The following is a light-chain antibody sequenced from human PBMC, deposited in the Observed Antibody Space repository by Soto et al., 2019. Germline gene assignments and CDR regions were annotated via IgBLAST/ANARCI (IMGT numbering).Light chain of an antibody. CDR1: QSINSW. CDR2: KAS. J-gene: IGKJ1*01. CDR3: QRYNRYWT. Sequence: DIQMTQSPSTLSASVGDRVTITCRASQSINSWLAWYQQKPGKAPKLLIYKASTLDSGVPSRFSGSGSGTELTLTISSLQPDDFATYYCQRYNRYWTFGQGTKVEIK. V-gene: IGKV1-5*03.